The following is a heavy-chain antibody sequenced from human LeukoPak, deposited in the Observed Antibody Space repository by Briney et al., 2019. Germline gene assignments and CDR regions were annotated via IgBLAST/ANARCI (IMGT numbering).Heavy chain of an antibody. CDR3: AKDRNNWSYSYYYMDV. D-gene: IGHD1-1*01. CDR1: GITLSSYG. V-gene: IGHV3-30*02. Sequence: GGSLRLSCAASGITLSSYGMHWVRQAPGKGLEWVAFMRYDGSNRYYTDSVKARFTIYRDSSKNTLYLQMNSLRAEDTAVYYCAKDRNNWSYSYYYMDVWGKGATVT. CDR2: MRYDGSNR. J-gene: IGHJ6*03.